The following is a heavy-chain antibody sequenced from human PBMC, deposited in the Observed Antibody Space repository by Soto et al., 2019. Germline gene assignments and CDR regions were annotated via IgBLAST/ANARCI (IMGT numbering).Heavy chain of an antibody. J-gene: IGHJ4*02. CDR1: GFTFSSYG. D-gene: IGHD3-10*01. CDR3: ARSYGSGSYVDY. Sequence: QVQLVESGGGVVQPGRSLRLSCAASGFTFSSYGMHWVRQAPGKGLEWVAVIWYDGSNKYYADSVKGRFTISRDNSQNTLYLQMNSLRAEDTAVYYCARSYGSGSYVDYWGQGTLVTVSS. V-gene: IGHV3-33*01. CDR2: IWYDGSNK.